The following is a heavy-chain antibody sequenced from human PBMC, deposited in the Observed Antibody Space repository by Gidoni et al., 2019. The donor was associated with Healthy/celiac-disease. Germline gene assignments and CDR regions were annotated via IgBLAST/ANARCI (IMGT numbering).Heavy chain of an antibody. V-gene: IGHV1-69*01. J-gene: IGHJ3*02. Sequence: QVQLVQSGAEVKKPGSSVKVSCKASGGTFSSYAISWVRQAPGQGLEWMGGIIPIFGTANYAQKFQGRVTITADESTSTAYMELSSLRSEDTAVYYCAREGRDDYGDSSAFDIWGQGTMVTVSS. D-gene: IGHD4-17*01. CDR3: AREGRDDYGDSSAFDI. CDR2: IIPIFGTA. CDR1: GGTFSSYA.